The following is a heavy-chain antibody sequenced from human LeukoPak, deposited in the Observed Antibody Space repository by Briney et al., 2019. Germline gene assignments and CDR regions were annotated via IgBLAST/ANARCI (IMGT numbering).Heavy chain of an antibody. CDR1: GFTFSNYW. D-gene: IGHD4/OR15-4a*01. CDR2: IKQDGSEK. CDR3: ARRAGAYSHPYDY. Sequence: GGSLRLSCAASGFTFSNYWMSWVRQAPGKGLEWVANIKQDGSEKYYVDSVKGRFTISRDNSKNTLYLQMNSLRAEDTAVYYCARRAGAYSHPYDYWGQGTLVTVSS. V-gene: IGHV3-7*03. J-gene: IGHJ4*02.